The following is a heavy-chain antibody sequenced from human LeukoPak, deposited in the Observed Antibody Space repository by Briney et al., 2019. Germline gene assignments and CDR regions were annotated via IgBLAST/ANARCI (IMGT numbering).Heavy chain of an antibody. D-gene: IGHD1-14*01. CDR1: GFTFSNAW. CDR3: AADVPSPLAQIVY. J-gene: IGHJ4*02. Sequence: GGSLRLSRAASGFTFSNAWMSWVRQAAGKGLEWVARIRADGTTDYAAPVKGRFTISRDNSMNTLSLQMDSLKTGDTAVYYCAADVPSPLAQIVYWGQGTPVTVSS. CDR2: IRADGTT. V-gene: IGHV3-15*01.